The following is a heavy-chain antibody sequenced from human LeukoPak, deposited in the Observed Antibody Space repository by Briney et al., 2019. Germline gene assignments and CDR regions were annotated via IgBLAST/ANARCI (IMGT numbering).Heavy chain of an antibody. CDR1: GGTFSSYA. D-gene: IGHD3-10*01. J-gene: IGHJ6*02. Sequence: GASVKVSCKASGGTFSSYAISWVRQATGQGLEWMGWMNPNSGNTGYAQKFQGRVTMTRNTSISTAYMELSSLRSEDTAVYYCARPKGLLWFGDPDYGMDVWGQGTTVTVSS. CDR2: MNPNSGNT. V-gene: IGHV1-8*02. CDR3: ARPKGLLWFGDPDYGMDV.